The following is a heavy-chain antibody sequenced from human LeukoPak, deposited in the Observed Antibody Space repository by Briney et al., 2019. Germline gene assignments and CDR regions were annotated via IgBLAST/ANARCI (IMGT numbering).Heavy chain of an antibody. D-gene: IGHD1-26*01. V-gene: IGHV4-59*01. Sequence: SETLSLTCVVSGGSISSYYWSWIRQPPGKGLEWIGYIYYSGSTNYNPSLKSRVTISVDTSKNQFSLKLSSVTAADTAVYYCARAAPYDWYFDLWGRGTLVTVSS. CDR2: IYYSGST. CDR3: ARAAPYDWYFDL. J-gene: IGHJ2*01. CDR1: GGSISSYY.